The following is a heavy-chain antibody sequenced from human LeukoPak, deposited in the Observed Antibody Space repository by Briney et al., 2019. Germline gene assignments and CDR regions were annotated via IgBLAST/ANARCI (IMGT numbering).Heavy chain of an antibody. V-gene: IGHV3-11*01. J-gene: IGHJ4*02. CDR1: GFTFSDYY. Sequence: GGSLRLSCAASGFTFSDYYMSWIRQAPGKGLEWVSYISSSGSTIYYADSVKGRFTISRDNAKNSLYLQMNSLRAEDTAVYYRARDDSTEVFDYWGQGTLVTVSS. CDR3: ARDDSTEVFDY. D-gene: IGHD1-14*01. CDR2: ISSSGSTI.